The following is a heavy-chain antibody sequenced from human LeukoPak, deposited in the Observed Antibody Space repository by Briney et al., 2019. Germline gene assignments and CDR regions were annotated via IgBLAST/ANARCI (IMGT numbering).Heavy chain of an antibody. CDR3: VSFYEAY. D-gene: IGHD2/OR15-2a*01. J-gene: IGHJ4*02. CDR1: GNYW. CDR2: INSDGGWT. Sequence: GGSLRLSCAASGNYWMHWVRQAPGKGLVWVSHINSDGGWTSYADSVKGRFTISKDNAKNTVYLQMNNLRAEDTAVYYCVSFYEAYWGRGTLVTVSS. V-gene: IGHV3-74*01.